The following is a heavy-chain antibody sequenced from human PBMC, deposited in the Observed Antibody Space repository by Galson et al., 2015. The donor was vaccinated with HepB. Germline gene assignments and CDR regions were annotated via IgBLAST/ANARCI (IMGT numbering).Heavy chain of an antibody. Sequence: SCKAFGYSFSDYYIHWVRQAPGQGLEWMGRINPNRGGTNYAQKFRGRITMTRDTSIRTAYMEMTRLTSDDTAVYFCARTTRDTAWFDSWGQGTLVTVSS. CDR2: INPNRGGT. V-gene: IGHV1-2*06. CDR1: GYSFSDYY. CDR3: ARTTRDTAWFDS. D-gene: IGHD2-15*01. J-gene: IGHJ5*01.